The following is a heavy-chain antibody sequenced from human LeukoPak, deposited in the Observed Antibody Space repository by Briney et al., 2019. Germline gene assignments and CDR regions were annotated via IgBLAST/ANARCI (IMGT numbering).Heavy chain of an antibody. D-gene: IGHD3-3*01. V-gene: IGHV4-34*01. CDR2: INHSGST. Sequence: SETLSLTCAVYGGSFSGYYWSWIRQPPGKGPEWIGEINHSGSTNYNPSLKSQVTISVDTSKNQFSLKLSSVTAADTAVYYCARQRPYYDFWSGYYTGVFDYWGQGTLVTVSS. CDR1: GGSFSGYY. J-gene: IGHJ4*02. CDR3: ARQRPYYDFWSGYYTGVFDY.